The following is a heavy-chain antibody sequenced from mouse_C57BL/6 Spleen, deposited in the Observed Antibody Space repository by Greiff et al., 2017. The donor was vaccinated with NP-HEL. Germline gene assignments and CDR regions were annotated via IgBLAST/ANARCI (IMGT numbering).Heavy chain of an antibody. CDR3: ARAELGGWYFDV. CDR1: GFTFSSYA. J-gene: IGHJ1*03. CDR2: ISDGGSYT. Sequence: DVKLVESGRGLVKPGGSLKLSCAASGFTFSSYAMSWVRQTPEKRLEWVATISDGGSYTYYPDNVKGRFTISRDNAKNNLYLQMSHLKSEDTAMYYCARAELGGWYFDVWGTGTTVTVSS. D-gene: IGHD4-1*01. V-gene: IGHV5-4*03.